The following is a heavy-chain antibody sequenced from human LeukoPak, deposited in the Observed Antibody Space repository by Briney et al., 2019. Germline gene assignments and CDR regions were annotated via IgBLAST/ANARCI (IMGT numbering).Heavy chain of an antibody. D-gene: IGHD6-13*01. CDR2: ISSISSII. CDR3: TRPRPGTEAGQPNFDY. Sequence: GGSLRLSCAASGFTFSTYSMSWVRQAPGKGLEWVSYISSISSIIYYADSVKGRFTISRDNARNSLYLQMNSLRAEDTAVYYCTRPRPGTEAGQPNFDYWGQGTLVTVSS. V-gene: IGHV3-48*01. CDR1: GFTFSTYS. J-gene: IGHJ4*02.